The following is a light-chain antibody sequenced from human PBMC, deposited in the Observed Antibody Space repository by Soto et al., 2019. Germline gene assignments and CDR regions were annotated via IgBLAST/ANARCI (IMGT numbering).Light chain of an antibody. CDR1: SSDVGGYNY. V-gene: IGLV2-8*01. CDR2: KVS. J-gene: IGLJ2*01. CDR3: SSYAGSNNFVV. Sequence: QSALTQPPSASGSPGQSVTISCTGTSSDVGGYNYVSWYQQHPGKAPKLMIYKVSKRPTGVPDRFSGSKSGKTASLTVSGLQAEDEADYYCSSYAGSNNFVVFGGGTKLTVL.